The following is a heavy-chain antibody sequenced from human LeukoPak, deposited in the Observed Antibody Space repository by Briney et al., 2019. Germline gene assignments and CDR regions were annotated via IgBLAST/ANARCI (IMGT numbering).Heavy chain of an antibody. CDR2: IDTDGSFT. CDR1: GFTFRTYG. D-gene: IGHD1-26*01. CDR3: IRGTVGAPGNDY. J-gene: IGHJ4*02. V-gene: IGHV3-74*01. Sequence: GGSLRLSCAASGFTFRTYGMHWVRQAPGKGLVWVSRIDTDGSFTSYADSVRGRFTISRDNAKNTLYLQMSSLRAEDTAVYYCIRGTVGAPGNDYWGQGTLVTVSS.